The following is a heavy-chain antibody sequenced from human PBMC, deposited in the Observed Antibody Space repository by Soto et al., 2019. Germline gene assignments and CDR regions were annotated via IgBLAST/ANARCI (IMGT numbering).Heavy chain of an antibody. J-gene: IGHJ4*02. CDR2: IYWDDDK. CDR3: AHDSVAYYGFDY. V-gene: IGHV2-5*02. Sequence: QITLKESGPTLVKPTQTLTLTCTFSGFSLSTSGVGVGWIRQPPGKALEWLALIYWDDDKRYNPSLKSRLTITQDTSKNQVVLTMTNMDPVDTATYYCAHDSVAYYGFDYWGQGTLVTVSS. CDR1: GFSLSTSGVG. D-gene: IGHD3-22*01.